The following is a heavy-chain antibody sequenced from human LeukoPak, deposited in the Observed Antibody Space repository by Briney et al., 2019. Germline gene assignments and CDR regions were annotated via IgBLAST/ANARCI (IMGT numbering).Heavy chain of an antibody. Sequence: SETLSLTCTVSGGSISSLTYYWGWIRQPPGRGLEWIASIYYSGTTYYSPSLKSQVTISVNRSNNQFSLRLTSVTAADTAVYFCAGYSSGWSSGGGYWGQGTLVTVSS. CDR1: GGSISSLTYY. J-gene: IGHJ4*02. V-gene: IGHV4-39*01. CDR2: IYYSGTT. CDR3: AGYSSGWSSGGGY. D-gene: IGHD6-19*01.